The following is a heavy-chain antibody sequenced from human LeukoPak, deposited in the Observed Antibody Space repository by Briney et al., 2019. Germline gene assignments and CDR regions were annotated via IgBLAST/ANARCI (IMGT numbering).Heavy chain of an antibody. D-gene: IGHD3-10*01. J-gene: IGHJ6*03. V-gene: IGHV3-30*01. CDR2: VSPDGSVE. CDR3: ARASITSTYYHYYMDV. CDR1: GFTFSSFP. Sequence: GRSLRLSCAASGFTFSSFPMHWVRQAPGKGLEWVVVVSPDGSVENYADSVKGRFTISRDNSKNTVYMQMNSLRTEDTAVYYCARASITSTYYHYYMDVWGKGTTVTVSS.